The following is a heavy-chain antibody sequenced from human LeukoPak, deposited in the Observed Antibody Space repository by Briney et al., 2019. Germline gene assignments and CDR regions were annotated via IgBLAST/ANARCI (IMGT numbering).Heavy chain of an antibody. CDR1: GGSISSGSYS. CDR3: ASSNALVWGYFDY. D-gene: IGHD7-27*01. V-gene: IGHV4-61*02. Sequence: SETLSLTCTVSGGSISSGSYSWSWIRQPAGKGLEWIGRIYTSGSTNYNPSLKSRVTISVDTSKNQFSLRLSSVTAADTAVYYCASSNALVWGYFDYWGQGTLVTVSS. J-gene: IGHJ4*02. CDR2: IYTSGST.